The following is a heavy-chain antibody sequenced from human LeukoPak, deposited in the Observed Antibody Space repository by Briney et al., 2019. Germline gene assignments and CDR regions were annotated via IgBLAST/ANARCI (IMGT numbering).Heavy chain of an antibody. Sequence: SETLSLTCTVSGGSVSGDGYYWSWIRQPPGKGLESIGYIFYSGNTNYNPSLKSRVTISVDTSNNQFSLKVSSVTAADTAVYYCARAAYSGSYHSDYWGQGTLVTVSS. V-gene: IGHV4-61*08. CDR1: GGSVSGDGYY. J-gene: IGHJ4*02. D-gene: IGHD1-26*01. CDR3: ARAAYSGSYHSDY. CDR2: IFYSGNT.